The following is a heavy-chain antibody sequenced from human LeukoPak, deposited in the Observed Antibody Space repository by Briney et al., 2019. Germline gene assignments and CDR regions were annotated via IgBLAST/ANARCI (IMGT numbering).Heavy chain of an antibody. CDR3: ARDLQDKVWLGAVYYYYGMDV. D-gene: IGHD5/OR15-5a*01. CDR1: GYTFTSYG. CDR2: ISAYNGNT. J-gene: IGHJ6*02. Sequence: ASVKVSCKASGYTFTSYGISGVRQAPGQRLGWVGWISAYNGNTNYAQKLQGRVTMTTDTSTSTAYMELRSLRSDDTAVYYCARDLQDKVWLGAVYYYYGMDVWGQGTTVTVSS. V-gene: IGHV1-18*01.